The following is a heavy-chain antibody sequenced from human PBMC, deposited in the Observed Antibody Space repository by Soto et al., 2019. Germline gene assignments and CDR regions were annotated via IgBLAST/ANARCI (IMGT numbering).Heavy chain of an antibody. CDR2: ISADNGNT. J-gene: IGHJ4*02. CDR1: GYTFTSYG. Sequence: QVQLVQSGAEVKKPGASVKVSCKASGYTFTSYGIIWVRQAPGQGLEGMGWISADNGNTPYAQKLQGRVTMTTDTSTSTADMELRSLRSDDTAVYYCARDRGSYALDYWGQGTLVTVSS. D-gene: IGHD1-26*01. CDR3: ARDRGSYALDY. V-gene: IGHV1-18*01.